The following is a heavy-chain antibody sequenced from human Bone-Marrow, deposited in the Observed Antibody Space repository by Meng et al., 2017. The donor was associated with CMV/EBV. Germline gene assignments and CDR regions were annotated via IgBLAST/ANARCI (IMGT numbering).Heavy chain of an antibody. CDR2: ISSSSSYI. V-gene: IGHV3-21*01. D-gene: IGHD6-13*01. Sequence: GESLKISCAASGFTFSSYSMNWVRQAPGKGLEWVSSISSSSSYIYYADSVKGRFTISRDNAKNSLYLQMNSLRAEDTAVYYCARATSSSSWYYYYYGMDVWGRGTTVTVSS. J-gene: IGHJ6*02. CDR3: ARATSSSSWYYYYYGMDV. CDR1: GFTFSSYS.